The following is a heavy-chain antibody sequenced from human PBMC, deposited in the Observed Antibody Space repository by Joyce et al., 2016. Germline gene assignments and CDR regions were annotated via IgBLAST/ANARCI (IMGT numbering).Heavy chain of an antibody. CDR3: ATSGYDISSLYYYYYGMDV. Sequence: EVQLVESGGGLVKPGGSLRVSCEASGFTFTNAWMSWVRQAPGKGLEWVGRIKSNTDGGTTDYAAFVKGRFTISRDDSKNTVYLQMNSLRTGDTAVYYCATSGYDISSLYYYYYGMDVWGQGTTVTVSS. CDR2: IKSNTDGGTT. V-gene: IGHV3-15*01. J-gene: IGHJ6*02. CDR1: GFTFTNAW. D-gene: IGHD5-12*01.